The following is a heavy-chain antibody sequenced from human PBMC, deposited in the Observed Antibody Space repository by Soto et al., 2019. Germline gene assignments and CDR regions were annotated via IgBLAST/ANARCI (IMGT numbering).Heavy chain of an antibody. CDR2: INPNSGST. CDR1: GYTFTGYY. CDR3: ARGTGVDCSSTSCLYGMDV. V-gene: IGHV1-2*04. J-gene: IGHJ6*02. Sequence: ASVKVSCKASGYTFTGYYMHWVRQAPGQGLEWMGWINPNSGSTNYAQKFQGWVTMTRDTSISTAYMELSRLRSDDTAVYYCARGTGVDCSSTSCLYGMDVWGQGTTVTVSS. D-gene: IGHD2-2*01.